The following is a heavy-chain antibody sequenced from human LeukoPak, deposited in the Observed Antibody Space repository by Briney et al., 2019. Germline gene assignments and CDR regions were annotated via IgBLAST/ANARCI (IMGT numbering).Heavy chain of an antibody. CDR1: GFPFSTYA. Sequence: GGSLRLSCAASGFPFSTYAMNWVRQAPGKGLEWVSVITGSGGFTQYADSVKGRFTISRDNSKNTLYLQMNSLRDEDTAVYYCAKDPYSGSFEYFQHWGQGTLVTVSS. V-gene: IGHV3-23*01. CDR3: AKDPYSGSFEYFQH. CDR2: ITGSGGFT. J-gene: IGHJ1*01. D-gene: IGHD1-26*01.